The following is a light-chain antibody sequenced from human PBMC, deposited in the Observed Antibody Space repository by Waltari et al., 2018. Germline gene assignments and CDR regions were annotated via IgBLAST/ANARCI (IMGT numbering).Light chain of an antibody. Sequence: QSALPQPRSVSGSHGQSVTISCTGTSSDVGAYNHFSWYQQHPGKAPKRMIYGVSKRPSGVPDRFSGSKSGNTASRTISGLQAENEGDYYCCSYAGTYTVRVFGGGTKVTVL. CDR1: SSDVGAYNH. CDR2: GVS. J-gene: IGLJ3*02. CDR3: CSYAGTYTVRV. V-gene: IGLV2-11*01.